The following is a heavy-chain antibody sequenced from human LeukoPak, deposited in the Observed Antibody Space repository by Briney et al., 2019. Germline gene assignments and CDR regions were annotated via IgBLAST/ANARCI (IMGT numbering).Heavy chain of an antibody. CDR2: LKGDGSEK. V-gene: IGHV3-7*01. D-gene: IGHD3-3*01. J-gene: IGHJ6*02. CDR1: GFTFSNYW. Sequence: GGSLRLYCAAYGFTFSNYWVAWLRQAPGKGLEWVANLKGDGSEKYHEDPVKGRFTISRDNAKNSLYLQMNSLRAEDTAVYYCARERGEFGVVSYYYYGMDVWGQGTTVTVSS. CDR3: ARERGEFGVVSYYYYGMDV.